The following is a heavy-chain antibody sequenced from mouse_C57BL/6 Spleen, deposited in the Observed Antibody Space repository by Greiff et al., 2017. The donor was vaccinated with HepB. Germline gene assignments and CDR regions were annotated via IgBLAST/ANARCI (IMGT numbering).Heavy chain of an antibody. D-gene: IGHD1-1*01. CDR2: INPSSGYT. CDR1: GYTFTSYT. CDR3: ARYYGSSWFAY. V-gene: IGHV1-4*01. Sequence: QVQLQQSGAELARPGASVKMSCKASGYTFTSYTMHWVNQRPGQGLEWIGYINPSSGYTKYNQKFKDKATLTADKSSSTAYMQLSSLTSEDSAVYYCARYYGSSWFAYWGQGTLVTVSA. J-gene: IGHJ3*01.